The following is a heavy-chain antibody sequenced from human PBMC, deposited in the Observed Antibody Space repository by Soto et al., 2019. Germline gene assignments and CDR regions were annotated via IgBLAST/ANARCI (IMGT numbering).Heavy chain of an antibody. V-gene: IGHV5-51*01. CDR3: ARLDTTVYYYYYGMDV. J-gene: IGHJ6*02. Sequence: PGESLKISCKGSGYSFTSYWIGWVRQMPGKGLEWMGIIYPGDSDTRYSPSFQGQVTISADKSISTAYLQWSSLKASDTAMYYCARLDTTVYYYYYGMDVWGQATTVTVSS. CDR2: IYPGDSDT. D-gene: IGHD2-2*01. CDR1: GYSFTSYW.